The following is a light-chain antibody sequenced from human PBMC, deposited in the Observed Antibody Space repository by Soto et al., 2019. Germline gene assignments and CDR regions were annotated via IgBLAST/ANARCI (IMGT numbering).Light chain of an antibody. CDR2: DAS. J-gene: IGKJ4*01. V-gene: IGKV3-20*01. CDR1: QSVDSNY. Sequence: EIVLTQSPDTLSLSPGERATLSCRASQSVDSNYLAWYQQKPGQAPRVLIYDASIRATGIPDRFSGSGSGTDFTLTISRLEPEDSAVYYCQQYDSSPLTFGGGTNV. CDR3: QQYDSSPLT.